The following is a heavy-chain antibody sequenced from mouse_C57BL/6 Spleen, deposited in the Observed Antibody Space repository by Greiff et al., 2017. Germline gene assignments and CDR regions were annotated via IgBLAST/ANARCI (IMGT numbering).Heavy chain of an antibody. CDR3: TSPCYCCSPLNFDY. D-gene: IGHD1-1*01. CDR2: IYPGDGDT. J-gene: IGHJ2*01. V-gene: IGHV1-82*01. Sequence: VQLQQSGPELVKPGASVKISCKASGYAFSSSWMNWVKQRPGKGLEWIGRIYPGDGDTNYNGKFKGKATLTVDKATSTAYMQLSSLTSEDTAVYIVTSPCYCCSPLNFDYWGQGTTVTVSS. CDR1: GYAFSSSW.